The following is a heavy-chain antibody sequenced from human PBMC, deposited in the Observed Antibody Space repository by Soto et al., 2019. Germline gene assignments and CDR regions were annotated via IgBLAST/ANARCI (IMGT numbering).Heavy chain of an antibody. J-gene: IGHJ4*02. CDR1: GGFTFSGYW. CDR2: INQQGTEK. CDR3: ARDITIDGDNSVCDH. Sequence: VQLVESGGGLVQPGGSLRLSCAASGGFTFSGYWMSWVRQAQGKGLEWVANINQQGTEKFYVDSVKGRFTISRDNAESSLFLQMNSLRVEDTAVYYCARDITIDGDNSVCDHWGQGALVTVSP. V-gene: IGHV3-7*03. D-gene: IGHD1-20*01.